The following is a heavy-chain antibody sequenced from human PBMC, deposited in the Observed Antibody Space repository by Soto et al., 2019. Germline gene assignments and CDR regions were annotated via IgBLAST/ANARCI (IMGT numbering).Heavy chain of an antibody. CDR2: INSDGSST. CDR1: GFTLRSYW. J-gene: IGHJ4*02. D-gene: IGHD3-10*01. Sequence: GGAPRLSCAGPGFTLRSYWIHWGRPTPGKGLGWVSRINSDGSSTSYADSVKGRFTISRDDSKNTLYLQMNSLKTEDTAVYYCTTDLRFRGITMVRGVIPQTPHWGQGTLVTVSS. V-gene: IGHV3-74*01. CDR3: TTDLRFRGITMVRGVIPQTPH.